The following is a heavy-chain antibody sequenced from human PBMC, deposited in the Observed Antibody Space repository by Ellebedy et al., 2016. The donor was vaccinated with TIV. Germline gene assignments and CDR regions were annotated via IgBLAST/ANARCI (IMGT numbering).Heavy chain of an antibody. CDR2: IYPGDSDN. V-gene: IGHV5-51*01. J-gene: IGHJ4*02. CDR3: ARHAGSWFSGGSKAVVY. CDR1: GYSFTDYW. D-gene: IGHD6-13*01. Sequence: GGSLRLSCKGFGYSFTDYWIGWVRQMPGKGLEWMGIIYPGDSDNRYSPSFQGQVTISADKSISTAYLQWSSLKASDTAMYYCARHAGSWFSGGSKAVVYWGQGTLVTVSS.